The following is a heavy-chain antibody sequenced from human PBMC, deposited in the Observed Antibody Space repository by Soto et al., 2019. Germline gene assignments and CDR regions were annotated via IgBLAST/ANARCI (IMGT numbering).Heavy chain of an antibody. J-gene: IGHJ6*02. V-gene: IGHV3-23*01. CDR3: AKSPGYCSSISCYNGYYYGMDV. CDR2: ISGSGGST. CDR1: GLIFSSYA. D-gene: IGHD2-2*02. Sequence: EVQLLESGGGLVQPGGSLRLSCAASGLIFSSYAMSWVRQAPGKGLEWASVISGSGGSTYYADSVKGRFTISRDNSKNTLYLQMNSLRAEDTAVYYCAKSPGYCSSISCYNGYYYGMDVWGQGTTVTVSS.